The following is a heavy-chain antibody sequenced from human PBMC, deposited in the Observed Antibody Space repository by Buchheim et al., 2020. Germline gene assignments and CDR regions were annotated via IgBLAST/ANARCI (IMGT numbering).Heavy chain of an antibody. Sequence: EVQLVESGGGLVQPGGSLRLSCAASGFTFSIYSINWVRQAPGKGLEWVSYISSSGTTTYYADSVEGRFTTSSDNAKNSLYLHMNSLRADDTAVYYCARETRDMATAEYEYWGQGTL. V-gene: IGHV3-48*01. CDR3: ARETRDMATAEYEY. D-gene: IGHD2-15*01. J-gene: IGHJ4*02. CDR2: ISSSGTTT. CDR1: GFTFSIYS.